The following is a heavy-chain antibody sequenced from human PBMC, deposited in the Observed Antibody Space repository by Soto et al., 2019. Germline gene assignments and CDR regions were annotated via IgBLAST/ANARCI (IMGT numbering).Heavy chain of an antibody. Sequence: SETLSLTCTVSGGSISSGGYYWSWIRQHPGKGLEWIGYIYYSGSTYYNPSLKSRVTISVDTSKNQFSLKLSSVTAADTAVYYCARGPRPVVPAATSNWFDPWGQGTLVTVSS. CDR2: IYYSGST. CDR1: GGSISSGGYY. CDR3: ARGPRPVVPAATSNWFDP. J-gene: IGHJ5*02. V-gene: IGHV4-31*03. D-gene: IGHD2-2*01.